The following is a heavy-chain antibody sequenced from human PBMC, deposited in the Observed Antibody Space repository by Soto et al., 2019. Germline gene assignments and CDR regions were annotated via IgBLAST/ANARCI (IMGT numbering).Heavy chain of an antibody. J-gene: IGHJ5*02. CDR1: GGTFSSYA. D-gene: IGHD3-22*01. V-gene: IGHV1-69*13. Sequence: SVKVSCKASGGTFSSYAISWVRQAPGQGLEWMGGIIPIFGTANYAQKFQGRVTITADESTSTAYMELSSLRSEDTAAYYCARYFTMMNWFDPWGQGTLVTVSS. CDR3: ARYFTMMNWFDP. CDR2: IIPIFGTA.